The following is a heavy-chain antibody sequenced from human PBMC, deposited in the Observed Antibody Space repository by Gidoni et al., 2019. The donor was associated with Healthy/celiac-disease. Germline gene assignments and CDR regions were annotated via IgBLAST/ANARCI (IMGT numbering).Heavy chain of an antibody. D-gene: IGHD3-9*01. CDR3: ARDQGRYFDP. J-gene: IGHJ5*02. CDR2: ISSSSSYR. V-gene: IGHV3-21*01. CDR1: GFTFSSYS. Sequence: EVQLVESGGGLVKPGGSLRFSCAASGFTFSSYSMNWVRQAPGKGLEWVSSISSSSSYRYYADSVKGRFTISRDNAKNSLYLQMNSLGAEDTAVYYCARDQGRYFDPWGQGTLVTVSS.